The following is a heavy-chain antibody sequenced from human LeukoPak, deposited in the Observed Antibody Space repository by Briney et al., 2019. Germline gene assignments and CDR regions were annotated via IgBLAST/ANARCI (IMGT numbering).Heavy chain of an antibody. CDR2: IYHSGRT. J-gene: IGHJ3*02. D-gene: IGHD1-26*01. V-gene: IGHV4-38-2*01. Sequence: SETLSLTCAVSGYSISSGYYWGWIRQPPGKGREGIGSIYHSGRTYYNPSLKSRVTISVDTSKNQFSLKLSSVTAADTAVYYCARPGSYYSDAFDIWGQGTMVTVSS. CDR3: ARPGSYYSDAFDI. CDR1: GYSISSGYY.